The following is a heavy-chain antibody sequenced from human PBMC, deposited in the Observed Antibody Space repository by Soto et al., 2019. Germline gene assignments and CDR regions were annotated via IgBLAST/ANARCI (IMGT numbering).Heavy chain of an antibody. Sequence: ASVKVSCKASGYAFTGYYMHWVRQAPGQGLEWMGWINPNSGGTNYAQKFQGWVTMTRDTSISTAYMELSRLRSDDTAVYYCARVTDILTGYDSYYFDYWGQGTLVTVSS. V-gene: IGHV1-2*04. CDR2: INPNSGGT. CDR1: GYAFTGYY. CDR3: ARVTDILTGYDSYYFDY. D-gene: IGHD3-9*01. J-gene: IGHJ4*02.